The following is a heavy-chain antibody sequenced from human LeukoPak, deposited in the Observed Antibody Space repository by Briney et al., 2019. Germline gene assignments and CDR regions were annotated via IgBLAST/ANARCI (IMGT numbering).Heavy chain of an antibody. Sequence: GGSLRLSCAASGFTFTSYAVTWVRQAPGKGLEWVSAISGSGGSTYYADSVKGRFTISRDNSKNTLYLQMNSLRAEDTALYYCAKGYCISTSCSSDSWGQGTLVTVSS. D-gene: IGHD2-2*01. J-gene: IGHJ4*02. CDR1: GFTFTSYA. CDR2: ISGSGGST. V-gene: IGHV3-23*01. CDR3: AKGYCISTSCSSDS.